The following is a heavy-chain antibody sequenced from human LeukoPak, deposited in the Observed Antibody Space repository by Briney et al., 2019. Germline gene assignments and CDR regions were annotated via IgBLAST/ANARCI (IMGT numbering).Heavy chain of an antibody. Sequence: PGRSLRLSCAASEFTFDDYAMHWVRQAPGKGLEWVSGISWNSGSIGYADSVKGRFTISRDNAKNSLYLQMNSLRAEDTALYYCARAFCGGDCYLDYWGQGTLVTVSS. CDR3: ARAFCGGDCYLDY. CDR2: ISWNSGSI. CDR1: EFTFDDYA. J-gene: IGHJ4*02. D-gene: IGHD2-21*02. V-gene: IGHV3-9*01.